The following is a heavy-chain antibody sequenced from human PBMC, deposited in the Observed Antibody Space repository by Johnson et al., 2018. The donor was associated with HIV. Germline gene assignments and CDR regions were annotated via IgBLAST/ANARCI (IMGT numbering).Heavy chain of an antibody. CDR2: ISYDGSNK. Sequence: QVQLVESGGGVVQPGGSLRLSCAASGFTFSSYGMHWVRQAPGKGLEWVACISYDGSNKHYAGSVKGRFTISRDNAKNSLYLQMNSLGAEDTAGYYGARGGDGYNSRFREPFGAFDIWGQGTMVTVSS. V-gene: IGHV3-30*19. J-gene: IGHJ3*02. CDR1: GFTFSSYG. D-gene: IGHD5-24*01. CDR3: ARGGDGYNSRFREPFGAFDI.